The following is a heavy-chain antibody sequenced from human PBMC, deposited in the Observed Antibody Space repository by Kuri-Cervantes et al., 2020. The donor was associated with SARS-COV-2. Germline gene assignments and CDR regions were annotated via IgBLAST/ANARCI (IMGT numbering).Heavy chain of an antibody. CDR2: INHSGST. CDR1: GGSFSGYY. D-gene: IGHD2-2*01. J-gene: IGHJ6*02. CDR3: ARGDIVVVPAAISYYYYGMDV. V-gene: IGHV4-34*01. Sequence: SETLSLTRAVYGGSFSGYYWSWIRQPPGKGLEWIGEINHSGSTNYNPSLKSRVTISVDTSKNQFSLKLSSVTAADTAVYYCARGDIVVVPAAISYYYYGMDVWGQGTTVTVSS.